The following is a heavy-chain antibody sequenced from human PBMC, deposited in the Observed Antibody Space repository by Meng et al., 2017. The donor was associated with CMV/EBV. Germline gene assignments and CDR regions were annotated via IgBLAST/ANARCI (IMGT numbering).Heavy chain of an antibody. CDR1: GYTFTSYG. CDR2: ISAYNGNT. CDR3: AKDPSWGGPVNYYYYGMDV. Sequence: ASVKVSCKASGYTFTSYGISWVRQAPGQGLEWMGWISAYNGNTNYAQKLQGRVTMTTDTSTSTAYMELRSLRSDDTAVYYCAKDPSWGGPVNYYYYGMDVWGQGTTVTVSS. D-gene: IGHD3-16*01. V-gene: IGHV1-18*01. J-gene: IGHJ6*02.